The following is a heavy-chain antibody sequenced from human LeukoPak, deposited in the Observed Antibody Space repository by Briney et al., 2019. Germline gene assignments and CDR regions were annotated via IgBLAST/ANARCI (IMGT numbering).Heavy chain of an antibody. CDR1: GYSISSGYC. J-gene: IGHJ3*02. V-gene: IGHV4-38-2*02. CDR2: IYHTGST. D-gene: IGHD3-10*01. CDR3: AKSNGYGLVDI. Sequence: SETLSLTCTVSGYSISSGYCWGWIRQPPGKGLEWIGTIYHTGSTYYNPSLKSRVTISVDTSKNQFSLKLSSVTAADTAVYYCAKSNGYGLVDIWGQGTMVTVSS.